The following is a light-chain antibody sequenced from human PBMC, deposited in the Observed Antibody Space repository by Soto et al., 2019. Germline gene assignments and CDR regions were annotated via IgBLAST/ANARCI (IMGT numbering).Light chain of an antibody. CDR3: AAWDDSLNGL. V-gene: IGLV1-40*01. CDR1: SSSIGAGYA. J-gene: IGLJ2*01. Sequence: QSVLTQPPSVSGAPGQSVTVSCSGDSSSIGAGYAVSWYQHSPGTAPRLLIYGNRNRPSGVPERFSASKSGTSASLTIAGLQAEDEADYYCAAWDDSLNGLFGGGTKLTVL. CDR2: GNR.